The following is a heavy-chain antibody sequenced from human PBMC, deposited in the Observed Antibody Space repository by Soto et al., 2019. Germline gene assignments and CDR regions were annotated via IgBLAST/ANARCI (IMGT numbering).Heavy chain of an antibody. CDR2: INPSGGST. Sequence: QVQLVQSGAEVKKPGASVKVSCKASGYTFTSYYMHWVRQAPGQGLEWMGIINPSGGSTSYAQKFQGRGNMXXDXSXXTVYMELSSLRSEDTAVYYCARDDGIAAAVSPGDIWGQGTMVTVSS. CDR3: ARDDGIAAAVSPGDI. V-gene: IGHV1-46*03. CDR1: GYTFTSYY. J-gene: IGHJ3*02. D-gene: IGHD6-13*01.